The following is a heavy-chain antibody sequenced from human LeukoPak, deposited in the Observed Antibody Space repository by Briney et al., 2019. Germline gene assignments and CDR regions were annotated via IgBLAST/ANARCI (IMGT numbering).Heavy chain of an antibody. J-gene: IGHJ4*02. CDR3: ARRGSSWTLKMYYFDY. Sequence: SDTLSLTCAVSGGSISSSNWWSWVRPPPGTGLGWIGEIYQGGGTSYNPSLKSRVTISVDKSTNQFSLKLSSVTAADTAVYYWARRGSSWTLKMYYFDYWGQGTLVTVSS. V-gene: IGHV4-4*02. CDR1: GGSISSSNW. CDR2: IYQGGGT. D-gene: IGHD6-13*01.